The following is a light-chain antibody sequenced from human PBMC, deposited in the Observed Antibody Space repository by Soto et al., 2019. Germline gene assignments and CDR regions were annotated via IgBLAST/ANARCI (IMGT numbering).Light chain of an antibody. CDR2: DAS. J-gene: IGKJ1*01. CDR1: QGISSW. V-gene: IGKV1-5*01. Sequence: IQMTQSPSTLSASVGDRVTISCRASQGISSWLAWYQQKPGKAPNLLIYDASSLQSGVPSRFSGIGSGTEFTLTISSLQPDDFATYYCQQYNSHWTFGQGTKVDI. CDR3: QQYNSHWT.